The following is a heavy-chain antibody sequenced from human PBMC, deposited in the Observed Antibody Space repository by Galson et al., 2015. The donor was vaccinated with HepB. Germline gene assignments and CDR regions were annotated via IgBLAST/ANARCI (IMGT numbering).Heavy chain of an antibody. J-gene: IGHJ5*02. V-gene: IGHV3-23*01. D-gene: IGHD1-1*01. CDR2: ISGSGGST. CDR3: ARLEGALPGSWFDP. CDR1: GFTFSSYA. Sequence: SLRLSCAASGFTFSSYAMSWVRQAPGKGLEWVSAISGSGGSTYYADSVKGRFTISRDNSKNTLYLQMNSLRAEDTAVYYCARLEGALPGSWFDPWGQGTLVTVSS.